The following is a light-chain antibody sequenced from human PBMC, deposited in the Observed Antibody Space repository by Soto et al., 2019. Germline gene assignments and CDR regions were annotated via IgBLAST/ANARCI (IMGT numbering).Light chain of an antibody. CDR2: AAS. CDR3: QQSYSTLGT. J-gene: IGKJ3*01. V-gene: IGKV1-39*01. Sequence: DIQMTQSPSSVSASVGDRFTIXXRASQSISSYLNWYQQKPGKAPKXVIYAASSLQSGVPSRFSGSGAGTDFTLTISSLQPEDFATYYCQQSYSTLGTFGPGTKVDIK. CDR1: QSISSY.